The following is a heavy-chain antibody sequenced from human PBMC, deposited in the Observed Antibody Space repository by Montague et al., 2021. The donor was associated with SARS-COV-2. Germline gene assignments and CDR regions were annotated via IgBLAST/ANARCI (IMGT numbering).Heavy chain of an antibody. J-gene: IGHJ2*01. V-gene: IGHV4-39*01. D-gene: IGHD1-1*01. CDR3: ARLDIQLRFDL. Sequence: SETLSLTCTVSSGSISNDIYYWGWIRQPPGKGPEWIGGSRYGGTSYYNPSLKSRVTISIDTSKNQCSLKMTAVTAADTAVYFCARLDIQLRFDLWGRGTLVTVSP. CDR2: SRYGGTS. CDR1: SGSISNDIYY.